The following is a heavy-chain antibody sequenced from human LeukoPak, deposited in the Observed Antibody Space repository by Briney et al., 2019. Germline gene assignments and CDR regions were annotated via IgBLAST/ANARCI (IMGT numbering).Heavy chain of an antibody. CDR2: ISSSSSYI. J-gene: IGHJ4*02. V-gene: IGHV3-21*01. CDR1: GFTVSSYG. CDR3: ARDSPMVRGVAGY. D-gene: IGHD3-10*01. Sequence: PGGSLRLSCAASGFTVSSYGMHWVRQAPGKGLEWVSSISSSSSYIYYADSVKGRFTISRDNAKNSLYLQMNSLRAEDTAVYYCARDSPMVRGVAGYWGQGTLVTVSS.